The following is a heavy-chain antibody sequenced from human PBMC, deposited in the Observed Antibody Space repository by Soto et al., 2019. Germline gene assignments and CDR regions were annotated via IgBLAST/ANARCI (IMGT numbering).Heavy chain of an antibody. CDR1: GFTFNSYG. V-gene: IGHV3-30*18. CDR2: ISYDGSDK. CDR3: AKVLGQEPTPEH. Sequence: GGSLRLSCAASGFTFNSYGMHWVRQGTGKGLEWVALISYDGSDKYYPDSVKGRFTISRDNSKNTLYLQMNSLRPEDTAVYYGAKVLGQEPTPEHWGHGTRVTVSS. J-gene: IGHJ4*01. D-gene: IGHD4-4*01.